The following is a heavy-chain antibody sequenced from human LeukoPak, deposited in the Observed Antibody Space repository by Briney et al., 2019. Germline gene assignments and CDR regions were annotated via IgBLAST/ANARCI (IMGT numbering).Heavy chain of an antibody. Sequence: GGSLRLSCAASGSTFSSYWMHWVRQAPGKGLVWVSRINSDGSSTSYADSVKGRFTISRDNAKNTLYLQMNSLRAEDTAVYYCASGGRWELLGVSDYWGQGTLVTVSS. CDR3: ASGGRWELLGVSDY. V-gene: IGHV3-74*01. CDR2: INSDGSST. D-gene: IGHD1-26*01. CDR1: GSTFSSYW. J-gene: IGHJ4*02.